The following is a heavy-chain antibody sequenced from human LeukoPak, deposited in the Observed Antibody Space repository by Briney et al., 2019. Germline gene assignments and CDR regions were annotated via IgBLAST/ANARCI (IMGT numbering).Heavy chain of an antibody. V-gene: IGHV1-2*02. D-gene: IGHD2-15*01. Sequence: ASVTVSCQASGYTFTGYYMHWVRPAPGQGLAWMGWINPNSGDTNYAQKFQGRVTMTRDTSINTAYMELSRLRSDDTAVYYCARDRMVAATSAELDYWGQGTLVTVSS. J-gene: IGHJ4*02. CDR2: INPNSGDT. CDR3: ARDRMVAATSAELDY. CDR1: GYTFTGYY.